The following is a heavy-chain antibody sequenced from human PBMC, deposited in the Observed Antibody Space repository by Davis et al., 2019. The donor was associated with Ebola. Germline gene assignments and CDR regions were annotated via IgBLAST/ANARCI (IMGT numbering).Heavy chain of an antibody. V-gene: IGHV3-73*01. CDR1: GFTFSGSA. CDR3: TRLEDKQQLVSQDY. Sequence: GESLKISCAASGFTFSGSAMHWVRQASGKGLEWVGRIRSKANSYATAYAASVKGRFTISRDDSKNTAYLQMNSLKTEDTAVYYCTRLEDKQQLVSQDYWGQGTLVTVSS. CDR2: IRSKANSYAT. D-gene: IGHD6-13*01. J-gene: IGHJ4*02.